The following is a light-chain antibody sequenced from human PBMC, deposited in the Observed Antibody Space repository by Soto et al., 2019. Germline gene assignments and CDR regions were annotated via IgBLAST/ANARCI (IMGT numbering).Light chain of an antibody. CDR2: GGS. J-gene: IGKJ1*01. Sequence: DIVLTQSPGTLSLSPGESAPLYWRASQSVSSNHLAWYQQKPGQAPRLLIYGGSSRATGIQVRFSGSGSETDFTLTITRLEPEDFAMYYCQQYSSSRTXGQGTKVDIK. CDR1: QSVSSNH. V-gene: IGKV3-20*01. CDR3: QQYSSSRT.